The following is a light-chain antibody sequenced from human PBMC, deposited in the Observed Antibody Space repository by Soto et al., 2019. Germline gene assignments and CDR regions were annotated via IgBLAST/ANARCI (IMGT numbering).Light chain of an antibody. CDR2: AAS. Sequence: DIQMTQSPTSLSASVGDRVTITCRASQGIRNYVAWYQQIPGKAPKLLIYAASTLQSGVPSRFSGSGSGTDFTLTINGLQPEDVATYSCSVPVFGPGTKVEIK. CDR3: SVPV. CDR1: QGIRNY. V-gene: IGKV1-27*01. J-gene: IGKJ3*01.